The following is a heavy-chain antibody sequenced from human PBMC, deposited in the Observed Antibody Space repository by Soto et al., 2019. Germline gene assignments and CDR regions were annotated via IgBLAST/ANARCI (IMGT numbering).Heavy chain of an antibody. CDR1: GGSISSYY. J-gene: IGHJ6*03. CDR3: ARQPGSDFWGSNYYYYYYYMDV. Sequence: SETLSLTCTVSGGSISSYYWSWIRQPPGKGLEWIGYIYYSGSTNYNPSLKSRITISVDTSKNQFSLKLSSVTAADTAVYYCARQPGSDFWGSNYYYYYYYMDVWGKGTTVTVSS. D-gene: IGHD3-3*01. V-gene: IGHV4-59*08. CDR2: IYYSGST.